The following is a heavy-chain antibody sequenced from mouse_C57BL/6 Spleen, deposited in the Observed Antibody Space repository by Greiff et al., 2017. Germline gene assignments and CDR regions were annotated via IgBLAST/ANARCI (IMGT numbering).Heavy chain of an antibody. V-gene: IGHV7-3*01. CDR3: ARWVGGYYGGYFDV. CDR1: GFTFTDYY. D-gene: IGHD1-1*01. Sequence: EVKLMESGGGLVQPGGSLSLSCAASGFTFTDYYMSWVRQPPGKALEWLGFIRNKANGYTTEYSASVKGRFTISRDNSQSILYLQMNALRAEDSATYYCARWVGGYYGGYFDVWGTGTTVTVSS. CDR2: IRNKANGYTT. J-gene: IGHJ1*03.